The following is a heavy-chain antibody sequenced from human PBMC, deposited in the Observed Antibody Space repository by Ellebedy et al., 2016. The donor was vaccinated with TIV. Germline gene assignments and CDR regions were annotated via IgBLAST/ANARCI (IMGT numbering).Heavy chain of an antibody. J-gene: IGHJ3*02. CDR1: GFSFSRYW. V-gene: IGHV3-7*01. Sequence: GESLKISCAASGFSFSRYWMTWVRQAPGKGLEWVANIKQDESEKFYVDSVTGRFTISRDNAKNSLYLQMNSLRAEDTAVYYCATDGSYGDYLSPTHAFVIWGQGTMVTVSS. D-gene: IGHD4-17*01. CDR3: ATDGSYGDYLSPTHAFVI. CDR2: IKQDESEK.